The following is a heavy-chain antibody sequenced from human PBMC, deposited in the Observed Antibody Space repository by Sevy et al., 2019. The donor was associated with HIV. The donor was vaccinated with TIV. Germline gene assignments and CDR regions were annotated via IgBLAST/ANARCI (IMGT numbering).Heavy chain of an antibody. CDR1: GGSFSGYY. Sequence: SETLSLTCAVHGGSFSGYYWNWIRQPPGKGLEWIGEINHSGSTNYNPSLKSRVTISVDTSKNQFSLKLSSVTAADTAVYYCARLPPIVVVPGAPSWFDPWVQGTLVTVSS. CDR3: ARLPPIVVVPGAPSWFDP. J-gene: IGHJ5*02. D-gene: IGHD2-2*01. CDR2: INHSGST. V-gene: IGHV4-34*01.